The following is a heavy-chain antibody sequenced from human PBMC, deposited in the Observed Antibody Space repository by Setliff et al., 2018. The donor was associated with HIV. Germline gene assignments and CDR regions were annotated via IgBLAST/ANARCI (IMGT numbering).Heavy chain of an antibody. CDR3: ARNGGGIVVAGALGA. J-gene: IGHJ5*02. CDR1: GYSISSGYY. D-gene: IGHD6-19*01. CDR2: IYQSGSS. V-gene: IGHV4-38-2*01. Sequence: PSETLSLTCAVSGYSISSGYYWGWIRQPPGKGLEWIGNIYQSGSSYSNPSLKSRVTISIDTSKDQFSLKLSSVTAADTAVYYCARNGGGIVVAGALGAWGQGTLVTVSS.